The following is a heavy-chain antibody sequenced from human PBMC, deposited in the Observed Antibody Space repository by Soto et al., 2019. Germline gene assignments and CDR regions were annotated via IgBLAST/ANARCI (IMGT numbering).Heavy chain of an antibody. CDR3: ARDPVSGMDV. CDR2: ISADTGNT. D-gene: IGHD6-19*01. V-gene: IGHV1-18*01. Sequence: QVQLVQSGAEVKKPGASVKVSCKASGYIFIHYGISWVRQAPGQGLEWMGWISADTGNTNYAQKLQGRVTMTTDTSITTVYMELRSLTSDDTAVYYCARDPVSGMDVWGQGTTVTVSS. J-gene: IGHJ6*02. CDR1: GYIFIHYG.